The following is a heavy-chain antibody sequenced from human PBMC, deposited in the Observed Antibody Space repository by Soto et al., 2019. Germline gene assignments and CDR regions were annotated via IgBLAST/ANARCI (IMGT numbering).Heavy chain of an antibody. J-gene: IGHJ4*02. D-gene: IGHD4-17*01. CDR1: GFTFSRYA. CDR3: ARDCGDYDFLDY. CDR2: ISYDGSDK. V-gene: IGHV3-30-3*01. Sequence: QVQLVESGGGVVQPGRSLRLSCVASGFTFSRYAIHWVRQAPGKGLEWVAVISYDGSDKYYADSVKGRFTISRDNSKNTLYLQMTSLRPDDTAVYYCARDCGDYDFLDYWGQGTLVTVSS.